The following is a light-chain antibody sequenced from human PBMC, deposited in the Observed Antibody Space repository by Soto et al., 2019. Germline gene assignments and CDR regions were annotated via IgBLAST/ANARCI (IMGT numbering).Light chain of an antibody. Sequence: SYELTQPPSVSVSLGQMARITCSGEALPKKYAYWYQQKPGQFPVLLIYKDIERPSGIPERISGSDSGTIVTLTISGVQAEDEADYYCLSADSSGIFNVFGSGTQLTVL. J-gene: IGLJ6*01. V-gene: IGLV3-16*01. CDR3: LSADSSGIFNV. CDR2: KDI. CDR1: ALPKKY.